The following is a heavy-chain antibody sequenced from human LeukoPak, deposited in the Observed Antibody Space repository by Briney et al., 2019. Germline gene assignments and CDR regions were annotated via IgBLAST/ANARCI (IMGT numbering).Heavy chain of an antibody. J-gene: IGHJ4*02. D-gene: IGHD5-18*01. Sequence: SETLSLTCTVSGYSISSAYYWGWIRQPPGKGLEWIGSIYHSGSTYYNPSLKSRVTISVDTSKNQFSLKLSSVTAADTAVYYCARRGYSYGYRGSFDYWGQGTLVTVSS. CDR3: ARRGYSYGYRGSFDY. CDR1: GYSISSAYY. V-gene: IGHV4-38-2*02. CDR2: IYHSGST.